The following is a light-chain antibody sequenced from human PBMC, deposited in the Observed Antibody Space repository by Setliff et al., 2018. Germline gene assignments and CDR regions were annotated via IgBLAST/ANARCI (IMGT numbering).Light chain of an antibody. Sequence: QSVLAQPASVSGSPGQSITISCTGTSSDVGRYSLISWYQQRPGKAPKLIIYEVNKRPSGVFNRFSGSKPGNTASLTVSGLQAEDEADYYCCSHTGRSYVFGSGTKV. CDR1: SSDVGRYSL. V-gene: IGLV2-23*02. J-gene: IGLJ1*01. CDR3: CSHTGRSYV. CDR2: EVN.